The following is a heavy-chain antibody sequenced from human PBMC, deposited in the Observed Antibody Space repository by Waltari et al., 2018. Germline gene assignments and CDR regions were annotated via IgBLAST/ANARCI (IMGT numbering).Heavy chain of an antibody. Sequence: QVQLVQSGAEVTKPGASVKVSCKASGYTFTSYGISWVRQAPGQGLEWMGWISAYNGNTNYAQKLQGRVTMTTDTSTSTAYMELRSLRSDDTAVYYCARVFLAGYSSGWEDYWGQGTLVTVSS. D-gene: IGHD6-19*01. CDR1: GYTFTSYG. CDR3: ARVFLAGYSSGWEDY. J-gene: IGHJ4*02. V-gene: IGHV1-18*01. CDR2: ISAYNGNT.